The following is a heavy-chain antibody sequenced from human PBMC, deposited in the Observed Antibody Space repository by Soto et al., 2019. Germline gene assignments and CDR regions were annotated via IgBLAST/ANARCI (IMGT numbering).Heavy chain of an antibody. D-gene: IGHD3-3*01. CDR1: GFTFSSYA. CDR3: AKDGGGSYDFWSGYTPTFDY. CDR2: ISGSGGST. V-gene: IGHV3-23*01. Sequence: EVQLLESGGGLVQPGGSLRLSCAASGFTFSSYAMSWVRQAPGKGLEWVSAISGSGGSTYYADSVKGRFTISRDNSKNTLYLQMNSLRGEDTAVYYCAKDGGGSYDFWSGYTPTFDYWGQGTLVTVSS. J-gene: IGHJ4*02.